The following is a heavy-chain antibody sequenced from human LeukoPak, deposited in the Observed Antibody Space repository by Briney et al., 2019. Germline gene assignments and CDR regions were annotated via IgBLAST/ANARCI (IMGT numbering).Heavy chain of an antibody. Sequence: PGGSLRLSCAASGFTFSSYAMSWVRQAPGKGLEWVSAISGSGGSTYYADSVKGRFTISRDNSKNTLYLQMNSLRAEDTAVYYCAKVGERSGSLLGAYFDYWGQGTLVTVSS. CDR1: GFTFSSYA. CDR2: ISGSGGST. CDR3: AKVGERSGSLLGAYFDY. D-gene: IGHD1-26*01. J-gene: IGHJ4*02. V-gene: IGHV3-23*01.